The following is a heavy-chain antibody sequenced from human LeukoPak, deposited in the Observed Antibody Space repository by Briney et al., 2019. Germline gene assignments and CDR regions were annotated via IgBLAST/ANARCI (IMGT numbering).Heavy chain of an antibody. J-gene: IGHJ3*02. Sequence: GGSLRLSCETSGIIVNSRAMSWVRQAPGERLEWVSVIYSGGSTYYADSVKGRFTISRDNSKNTLYLQMNSLRAEDTAVYYCARDGAAAGLDAFDIWGQGTMVTVSS. CDR3: ARDGAAAGLDAFDI. V-gene: IGHV3-66*01. D-gene: IGHD6-13*01. CDR1: GIIVNSRA. CDR2: IYSGGST.